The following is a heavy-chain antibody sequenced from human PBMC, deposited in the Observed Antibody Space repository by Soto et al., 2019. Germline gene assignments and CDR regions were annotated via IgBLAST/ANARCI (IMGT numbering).Heavy chain of an antibody. CDR2: ISGGGDTT. CDR3: AKGRGGSGSLTPRVDF. CDR1: GFTFNNYA. J-gene: IGHJ4*02. D-gene: IGHD3-10*01. Sequence: EVQLLESGGGLVQPGGSLRLSCAASGFTFNNYAMPWVRQAPGKGLEWVLAISGGGDTTSYADSVKGLFTVSRDGSKNTLYLQMSSLRAEDTALYYCAKGRGGSGSLTPRVDFWGQGKLVTVSA. V-gene: IGHV3-23*01.